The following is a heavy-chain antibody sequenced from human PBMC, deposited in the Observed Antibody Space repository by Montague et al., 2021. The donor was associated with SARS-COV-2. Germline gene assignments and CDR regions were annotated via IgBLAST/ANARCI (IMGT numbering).Heavy chain of an antibody. D-gene: IGHD3-10*01. CDR3: ARYRRRFAEIYDTYYDYGLNV. CDR1: GGFFSVHY. V-gene: IGHV4-34*01. J-gene: IGHJ6*02. Sequence: SETLSLTCAVYGGFFSVHYWTWIRQPPGKGLEWIGQINQSGRTKYNPSXXSRVTISIDTSKNQFSLKMTSMTAADTGVYYCARYRRRFAEIYDTYYDYGLNVWGQGTTVTVFS. CDR2: INQSGRT.